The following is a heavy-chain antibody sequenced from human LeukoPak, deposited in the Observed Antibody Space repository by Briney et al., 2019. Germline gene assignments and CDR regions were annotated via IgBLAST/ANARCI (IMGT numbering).Heavy chain of an antibody. D-gene: IGHD2/OR15-2a*01. V-gene: IGHV1-2*02. Sequence: ASVKVSCKASGYTFTGYYVHWVRQAPGQGLEWMGWINPHSGDTSYAQNFQGRVTMTRDTSISTVYMELSRLRSDDTAVYYCARRNTFDLWGQGTMVTVSS. J-gene: IGHJ3*01. CDR3: ARRNTFDL. CDR1: GYTFTGYY. CDR2: INPHSGDT.